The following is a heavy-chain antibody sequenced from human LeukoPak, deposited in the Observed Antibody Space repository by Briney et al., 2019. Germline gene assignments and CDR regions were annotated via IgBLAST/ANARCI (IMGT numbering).Heavy chain of an antibody. CDR2: INGDGSIT. Sequence: GGSLRLSCAASRFPFSSYWMHWVRQAPGKGLVWVSRINGDGSITTYADSVKGRFTISRDNAKNMLYLQLDSLTAEDTAVYYCSRGLVGYYHDSSTYPDSWGQGTLVTVSS. CDR3: SRGLVGYYHDSSTYPDS. V-gene: IGHV3-74*01. J-gene: IGHJ4*02. D-gene: IGHD3-22*01. CDR1: RFPFSSYW.